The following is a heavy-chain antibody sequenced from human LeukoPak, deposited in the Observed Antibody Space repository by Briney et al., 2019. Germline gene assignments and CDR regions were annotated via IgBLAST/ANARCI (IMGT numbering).Heavy chain of an antibody. J-gene: IGHJ4*02. D-gene: IGHD1-26*01. Sequence: GGSLRLSCADSGFTFSSYGMSWVRQAPGKGLEWVANIKQDGSEKYYVDSVKARFAISRDNAKNSLYLQMNSLRAEDTAVYYCARDKIVGATNLDYWGQGTLVTVSS. CDR1: GFTFSSYG. V-gene: IGHV3-7*01. CDR3: ARDKIVGATNLDY. CDR2: IKQDGSEK.